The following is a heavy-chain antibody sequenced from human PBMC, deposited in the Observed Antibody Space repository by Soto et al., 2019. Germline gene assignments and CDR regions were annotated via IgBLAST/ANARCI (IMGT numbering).Heavy chain of an antibody. D-gene: IGHD6-13*01. CDR2: IYYSGST. J-gene: IGHJ4*02. CDR1: GGSISSYY. Sequence: QVQLQESGPGLVKPSETLSLTCTVSGGSISSYYWSWIRQPPGKGLEWIGYIYYSGSTNYNPSLKRRVTISVDTSKNQFSLKLSSVTAADTAVYYCARDGIAAAGTHFDYWGQGTLVTVSS. V-gene: IGHV4-59*01. CDR3: ARDGIAAAGTHFDY.